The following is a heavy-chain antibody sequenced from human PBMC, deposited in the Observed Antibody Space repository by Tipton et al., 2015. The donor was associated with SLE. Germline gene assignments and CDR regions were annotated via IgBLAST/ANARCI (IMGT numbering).Heavy chain of an antibody. D-gene: IGHD4-17*01. Sequence: LRLSCTVSGGSISSSSYFWSWIRQPPGKGLEWIGEINHSGSTNYNPSLKSRVTISVDTSKNQFSLKLSSVTAADTAMYYCARGGAWAFDIWGQGTMVTVSS. CDR3: ARGGAWAFDI. CDR2: INHSGST. CDR1: GGSISSSSYF. V-gene: IGHV4-39*01. J-gene: IGHJ3*02.